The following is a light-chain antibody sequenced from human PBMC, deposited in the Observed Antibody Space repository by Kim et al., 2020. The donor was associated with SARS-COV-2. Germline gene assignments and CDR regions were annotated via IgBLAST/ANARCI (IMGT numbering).Light chain of an antibody. CDR2: KAS. J-gene: IGKJ2*01. CDR1: QSISSW. CDR3: QQYNSYST. Sequence: DIQMTQSPSTLSASVGDRVTITCWASQSISSWLAWYQQKPGKAPKLLIYKASSLESGVPSRFSGSGSGTEFTLTISSLQPDDFATYYCQQYNSYSTFGQGAKLEI. V-gene: IGKV1-5*03.